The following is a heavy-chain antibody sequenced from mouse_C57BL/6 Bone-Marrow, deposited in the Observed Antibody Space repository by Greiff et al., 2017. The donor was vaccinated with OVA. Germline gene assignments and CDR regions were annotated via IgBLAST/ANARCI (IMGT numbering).Heavy chain of an antibody. CDR3: AEGRLRNFDY. D-gene: IGHD2-4*01. J-gene: IGHJ2*01. V-gene: IGHV1-19*01. CDR2: INPYNGGT. CDR1: GYTFTDYY. Sequence: EVKLMESGPVLVKPGASVKMSCKASGYTFTDYYMNWVKQSHGKSLEWIGVINPYNGGTSYNQKFKGKATLTVDKSSSTAYMELNSLTSEDSAVYYCAEGRLRNFDYWGQGTTLTVSS.